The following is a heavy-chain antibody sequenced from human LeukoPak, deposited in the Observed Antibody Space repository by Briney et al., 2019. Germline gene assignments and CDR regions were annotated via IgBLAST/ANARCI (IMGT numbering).Heavy chain of an antibody. CDR1: GYTFTGYY. V-gene: IGHV1-2*02. D-gene: IGHD3-22*01. CDR3: ARPYDSSGYYVYYFDY. Sequence: VASVKVSCKASGYTFTGYYMHWVRQAPGQGLEWMGWINPNSGGTNYAQKFQGRVTMTRDTSISTAYMELSRLRSDDTAVYYCARPYDSSGYYVYYFDYWGQGILVTVSS. J-gene: IGHJ4*02. CDR2: INPNSGGT.